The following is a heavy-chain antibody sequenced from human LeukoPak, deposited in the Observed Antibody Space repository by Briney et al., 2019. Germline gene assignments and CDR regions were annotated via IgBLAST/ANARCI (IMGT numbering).Heavy chain of an antibody. V-gene: IGHV1-3*01. D-gene: IGHD1-26*01. J-gene: IGHJ4*02. CDR3: ARVNILGATLAY. Sequence: ASVKVSCKASGYTFTDYVIHWVRQAPGQRPEWMGWITVGNGNTKFSQKFQGRVTFTRDSSASTAYMELSSLRSEDTAVYYCARVNILGATLAYWGQGTLVTVSS. CDR2: ITVGNGNT. CDR1: GYTFTDYV.